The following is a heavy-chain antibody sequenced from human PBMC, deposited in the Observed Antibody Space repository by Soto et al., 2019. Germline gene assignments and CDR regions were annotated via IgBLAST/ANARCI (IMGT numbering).Heavy chain of an antibody. V-gene: IGHV3-30*18. J-gene: IGHJ5*02. Sequence: QEHLVESGGGVVQAGTSLRLSCAASGFRFNNYGMHWVRQAPGKGLEWVAFVSSDGNNKYYADSVKGRFTISRDNSKSTMFLQVDILRVDDTAIYYGAKDRFIQLLPIWPDPWGQGTLVTVSS. D-gene: IGHD2-2*01. CDR2: VSSDGNNK. CDR3: AKDRFIQLLPIWPDP. CDR1: GFRFNNYG.